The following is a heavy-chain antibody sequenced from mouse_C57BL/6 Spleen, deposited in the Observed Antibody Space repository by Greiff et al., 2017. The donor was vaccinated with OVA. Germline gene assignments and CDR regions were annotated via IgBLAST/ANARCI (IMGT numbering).Heavy chain of an antibody. V-gene: IGHV1-64*01. CDR3: AEGGTAHVYFDY. J-gene: IGHJ2*01. CDR1: GYTFTSYW. Sequence: QVQLQQPGAELVKPGASVTLSCKASGYTFTSYWMHWVKQRPGQGLEWIGMIHPDSGSTNYNEKFKSKATMTVDKSSSTAYMQLSSLTSEDSAVYYCAEGGTAHVYFDYWGQGTTLTVSS. D-gene: IGHD3-2*02. CDR2: IHPDSGST.